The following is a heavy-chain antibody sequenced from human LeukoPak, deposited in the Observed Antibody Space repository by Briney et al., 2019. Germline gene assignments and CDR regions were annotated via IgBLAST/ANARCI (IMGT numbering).Heavy chain of an antibody. D-gene: IGHD6-13*01. V-gene: IGHV2-5*02. CDR2: IYWDDDK. J-gene: IGHJ4*02. CDR1: EFSLSTSGVG. Sequence: SGPTVANPTQTLTLTCTFSEFSLSTSGVGVGWIRQPPETGLEWLALIYWDDDKRYSPSLKSRLTITKDTSKNQVVLTMTNMYPADTATYYCAHRRSSSWYNYRGQGNLVTVSS. CDR3: AHRRSSSWYNY.